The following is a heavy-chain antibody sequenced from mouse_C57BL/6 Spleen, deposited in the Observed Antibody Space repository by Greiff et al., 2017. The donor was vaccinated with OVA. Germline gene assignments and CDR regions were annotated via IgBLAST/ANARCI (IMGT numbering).Heavy chain of an antibody. Sequence: GGGLVQPKGSLKLSCAASGFSFNTYAMNWVRQAPGKGLEWVARIRSKSNNYATYYADSVKDRFTISRDDSESMLYLQMNNLKTEDTAMYYCVRPSLDSWFAYWGQGTLVTVSA. CDR2: IRSKSNNYAT. CDR3: VRPSLDSWFAY. CDR1: GFSFNTYA. J-gene: IGHJ3*01. V-gene: IGHV10-1*01.